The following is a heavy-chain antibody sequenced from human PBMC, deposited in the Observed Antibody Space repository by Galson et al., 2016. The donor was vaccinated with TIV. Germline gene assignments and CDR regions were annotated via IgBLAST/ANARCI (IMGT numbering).Heavy chain of an antibody. J-gene: IGHJ5*02. V-gene: IGHV3-7*01. CDR1: GFTFYNYW. Sequence: SLRLSCAASGFTFYNYWMSWVRQAPGKGLEWVASIEGDGRDKDYVDSVKGRFTISRDNAKNSLYLQMDSLRAEDTAVYYCARMLFDIVGAPAATPTGYLDPWGQGTLVTVSS. CDR3: ARMLFDIVGAPAATPTGYLDP. D-gene: IGHD2-2*01. CDR2: IEGDGRDK.